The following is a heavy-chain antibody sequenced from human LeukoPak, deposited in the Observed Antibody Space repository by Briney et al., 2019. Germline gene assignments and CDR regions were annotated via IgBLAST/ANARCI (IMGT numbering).Heavy chain of an antibody. V-gene: IGHV3-30-3*01. D-gene: IGHD4-17*01. CDR2: KSYDGSNK. J-gene: IGHJ4*02. Sequence: GGSLRLSCAASGFTFNNYAMHWVRQAPGKGLEWVAVKSYDGSNKHYADSVKGRFTISRDNSKNTLYLQMNSLRGEDTAVYYCARGSSTVTSKTTFDYWGQGTLVTVSS. CDR3: ARGSSTVTSKTTFDY. CDR1: GFTFNNYA.